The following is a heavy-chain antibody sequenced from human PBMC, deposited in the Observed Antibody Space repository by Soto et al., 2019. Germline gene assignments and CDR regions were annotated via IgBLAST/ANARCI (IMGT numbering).Heavy chain of an antibody. CDR2: VNPGGYST. D-gene: IGHD5-12*01. J-gene: IGHJ4*02. CDR3: AKDLRAGSGYDFDY. V-gene: IGHV3-23*01. CDR1: GFTFTSYS. Sequence: EVQLLQSGGGLVQPGGSLRLSCAASGFTFTSYSMTWVRQTPGKGLEWVAAVNPGGYSTYYADSVKGRFTISRDNSNNTLYPQMNSLRAEDTAVYYCAKDLRAGSGYDFDYSDQGTLVTVSS.